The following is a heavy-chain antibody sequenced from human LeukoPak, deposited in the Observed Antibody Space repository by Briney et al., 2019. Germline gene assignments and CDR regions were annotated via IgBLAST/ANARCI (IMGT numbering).Heavy chain of an antibody. CDR1: GGTFSSYA. CDR3: ARVPSLHLGRGDDFDY. Sequence: ASVKVSCKASGGTFSSYAISWVRQAPGQGLEWMGGIIPIFGTANYAQKFQGRVTITADESTSTAYMELSSLRSEDTAVYYCARVPSLHLGRGDDFDYWGQGTLVTVSS. CDR2: IIPIFGTA. J-gene: IGHJ4*02. D-gene: IGHD3-16*01. V-gene: IGHV1-69*13.